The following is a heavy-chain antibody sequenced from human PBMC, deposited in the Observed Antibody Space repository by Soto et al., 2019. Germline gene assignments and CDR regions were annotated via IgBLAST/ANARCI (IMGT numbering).Heavy chain of an antibody. J-gene: IGHJ4*02. CDR2: INRTGST. CDR1: GAPFSGYY. CDR3: ARGREIFGAVTPFEY. V-gene: IGHV4-34*02. Sequence: QVQLQQWGAGLPKPSETLSLTCAVYGAPFSGYYWTWFRQPPGKGLEGLGEINRTGSTKYNPSLKSRVTISLDTSKNQFSLSLRSVTAADTAVYYCARGREIFGAVTPFEYWGQGTQVAVSS. D-gene: IGHD3-3*01.